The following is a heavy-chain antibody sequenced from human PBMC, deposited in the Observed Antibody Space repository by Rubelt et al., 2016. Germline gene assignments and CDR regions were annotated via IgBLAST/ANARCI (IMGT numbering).Heavy chain of an antibody. CDR3: ARGNSAEY. CDR2: VYYSGST. CDR1: GGSISSSSYY. J-gene: IGHJ4*02. Sequence: QLQLQESGPGLVKPSETLSLTCTVSGGSISSSSYYWAWIRQPPGKGLEWIGSVYYSGSTYYNPSLKSRFTISVDTSKNQFSLRLRSVTAADPAVYYCARGNSAEYWGQGTLVTVSS. D-gene: IGHD4-23*01. V-gene: IGHV4-39*07.